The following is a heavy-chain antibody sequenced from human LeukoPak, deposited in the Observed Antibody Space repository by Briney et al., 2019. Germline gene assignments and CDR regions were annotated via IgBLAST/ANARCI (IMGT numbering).Heavy chain of an antibody. CDR1: GFSFGSFS. D-gene: IGHD3-3*01. CDR3: ATGVTADSYEASDI. Sequence: GGSLRLSCAASGFSFGSFSMVWVRQAPGKGLEWVSSISSTSYHKYHADSVKGRFTVSRDNDRNSLYLQMNSLRAEDTALYYCATGVTADSYEASDIWGQGTMVIVSS. J-gene: IGHJ3*02. CDR2: ISSTSYHK. V-gene: IGHV3-21*01.